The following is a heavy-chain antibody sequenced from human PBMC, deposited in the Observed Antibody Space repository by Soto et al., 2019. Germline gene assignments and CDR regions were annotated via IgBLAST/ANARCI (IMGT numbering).Heavy chain of an antibody. V-gene: IGHV5-51*01. J-gene: IGHJ3*02. CDR1: VYSFTSYW. CDR2: IYPGDSDT. CDR3: ARQGYSYGFANDAFDI. Sequence: PGESLKISCKGSVYSFTSYWIGWVRQMPGKGLEWMGIIYPGDSDTRYSPSFQGQVTISADKSISTAYLQWSSLKASDTAMYYCARQGYSYGFANDAFDIWGQGTMVT. D-gene: IGHD5-18*01.